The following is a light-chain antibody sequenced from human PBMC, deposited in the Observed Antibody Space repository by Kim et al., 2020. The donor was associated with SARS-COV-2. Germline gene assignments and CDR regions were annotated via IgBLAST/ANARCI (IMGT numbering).Light chain of an antibody. CDR1: SSEVGGYNY. J-gene: IGLJ3*02. V-gene: IGLV2-11*01. CDR2: DVS. Sequence: QSALTQPRSVSGSPGQSVTISCTGTSSEVGGYNYVSWYQQHPGKAPKLMIYDVSKRPSGVPDRFSGSKSGNTASLTISGLQAEDEADYYCCSYAGSYTFWVFGGGTQLTVL. CDR3: CSYAGSYTFWV.